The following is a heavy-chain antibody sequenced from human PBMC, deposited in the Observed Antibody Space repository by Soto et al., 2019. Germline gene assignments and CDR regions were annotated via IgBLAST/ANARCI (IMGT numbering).Heavy chain of an antibody. D-gene: IGHD3-22*01. CDR2: VYYGGST. CDR3: AGGDYYHSSGYYFYYYTMDV. J-gene: IGHJ6*02. CDR1: GGSISSSSYY. Sequence: QLHLQESGPGLVKPSETLSLTCTVSGGSISSSSYYWGWIRQPPGKGPEWIGNVYYGGSTYYNPSLKSRVTISVETSKSQFSLKLSSVTAADTAVYYCAGGDYYHSSGYYFYYYTMDVWGQGTTVTVSS. V-gene: IGHV4-39*01.